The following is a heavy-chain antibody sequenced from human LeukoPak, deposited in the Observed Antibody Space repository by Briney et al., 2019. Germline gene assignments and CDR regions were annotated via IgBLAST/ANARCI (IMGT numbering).Heavy chain of an antibody. Sequence: GASVKVSCKASGGTFSSYAISWVRQAPGQGLEWMGGIIPIFGTANYAQKFQGRVTITADESTSTAYMELSSLRSEDTAVYYCARAEDPGPKAAYYFDYWGQGTLVTVSS. J-gene: IGHJ4*02. CDR3: ARAEDPGPKAAYYFDY. V-gene: IGHV1-69*13. CDR2: IIPIFGTA. CDR1: GGTFSSYA.